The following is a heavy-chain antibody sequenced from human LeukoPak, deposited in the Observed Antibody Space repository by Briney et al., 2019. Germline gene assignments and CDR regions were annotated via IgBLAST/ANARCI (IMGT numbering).Heavy chain of an antibody. CDR3: ARQSRFGGLKWDY. J-gene: IGHJ4*02. V-gene: IGHV4-39*01. D-gene: IGHD3-10*01. Sequence: SETLSLTCTVSGGSISSSSYYWGWIRQPPGKGLEWIGSIYYSGSTYYNPSLKSRVTISVDTSKNQFSLKLSSVTAADTAVYYWARQSRFGGLKWDYWGQGTLVTVSS. CDR1: GGSISSSSYY. CDR2: IYYSGST.